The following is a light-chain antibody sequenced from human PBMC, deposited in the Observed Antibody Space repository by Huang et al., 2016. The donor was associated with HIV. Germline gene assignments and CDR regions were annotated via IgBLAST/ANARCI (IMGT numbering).Light chain of an antibody. CDR3: LQHNGHPLT. Sequence: DIQMTQSPSVMSASVGDRVTISCQASQGISNRLVWFQQKPGRVPQRLIHDASSLESGVPTRFIGSGSGTEFTLTIDSLQPEDFATYYCLQHNGHPLTFGGGTRVEIK. CDR2: DAS. V-gene: IGKV1-17*03. CDR1: QGISNR. J-gene: IGKJ4*01.